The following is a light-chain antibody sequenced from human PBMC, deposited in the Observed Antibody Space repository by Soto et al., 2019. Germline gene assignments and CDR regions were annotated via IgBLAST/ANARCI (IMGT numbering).Light chain of an antibody. CDR1: SSDVGGYNY. CDR2: EVT. J-gene: IGLJ3*02. CDR3: KSYTSISTWV. Sequence: QSALAQPASVSGSPGQSITISCSGTSSDVGGYNYVSWYQHHPGKAPKLLIYEVTNRPSGVSNRFSGSKSGNTASLTISGLQAEDEAAYYCKSYTSISTWVFGGGTKL. V-gene: IGLV2-14*01.